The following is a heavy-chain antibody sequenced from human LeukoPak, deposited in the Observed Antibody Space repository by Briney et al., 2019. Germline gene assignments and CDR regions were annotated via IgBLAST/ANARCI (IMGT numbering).Heavy chain of an antibody. Sequence: ASVKVSCKASGYTFTGYYMHWVRQAPGQGLEWMGWISAYNGNTNYAQKLQGRVTMTTDTSTSTAYMELRSLRSDDTAVYYCARGWGAYCSSTSCYFDYYYYMDVWGKGTTVTISS. CDR2: ISAYNGNT. D-gene: IGHD2-2*01. CDR3: ARGWGAYCSSTSCYFDYYYYMDV. J-gene: IGHJ6*03. CDR1: GYTFTGYY. V-gene: IGHV1-18*04.